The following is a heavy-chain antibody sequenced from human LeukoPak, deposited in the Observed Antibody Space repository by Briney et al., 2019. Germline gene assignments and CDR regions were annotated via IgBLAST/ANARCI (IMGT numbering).Heavy chain of an antibody. D-gene: IGHD3-10*01. CDR3: AKSLTRGISYFDY. J-gene: IGHJ4*02. CDR2: ISYDGSNK. CDR1: GFTFSSYG. Sequence: QTGGSLRLSCAASGFTFSSYGMHWVRQAPGKGLEWVAVISYDGSNKYYADSVKGRFTISRDNSKNTLYLQMNSLRAEDTAVYYCAKSLTRGISYFDYWGQGTLVTVSS. V-gene: IGHV3-30*18.